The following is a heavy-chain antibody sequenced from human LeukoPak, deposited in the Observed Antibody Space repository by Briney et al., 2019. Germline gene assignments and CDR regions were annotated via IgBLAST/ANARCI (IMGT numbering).Heavy chain of an antibody. Sequence: GGSLRLSCAASGFTFSTYAMSWVRQAPGTGLEWVSTISGGGSTYYAASVKGRFTISRDNSKNTLYLQMNSLRAEDKAVYYCARDISSSYVWGQGTTVTVSS. CDR2: ISGGGST. V-gene: IGHV3-23*01. CDR1: GFTFSTYA. J-gene: IGHJ6*02. CDR3: ARDISSSYV. D-gene: IGHD6-6*01.